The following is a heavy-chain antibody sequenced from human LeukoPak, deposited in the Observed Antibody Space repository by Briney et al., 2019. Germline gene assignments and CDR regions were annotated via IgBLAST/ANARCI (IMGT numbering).Heavy chain of an antibody. D-gene: IGHD2-2*02. V-gene: IGHV1-18*01. CDR3: ARMGCSSASCCTLHY. Sequence: ASVKVSCKASGYNISNNGISWVRQAPGQGLEWMGWTSVYNSNTNSAQNLQGRVTMTTDTSTSTAYMELRSLRSDDTAVYYCARMGCSSASCCTLHYWGQGTLVTVSS. CDR1: GYNISNNG. CDR2: TSVYNSNT. J-gene: IGHJ4*02.